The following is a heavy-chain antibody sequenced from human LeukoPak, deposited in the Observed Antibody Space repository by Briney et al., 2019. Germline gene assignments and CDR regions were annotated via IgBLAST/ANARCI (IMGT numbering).Heavy chain of an antibody. V-gene: IGHV4-39*01. CDR2: IYYSGST. D-gene: IGHD3-22*01. CDR3: ATLGEYYDSSGYYYN. CDR1: GGSISSSSYY. Sequence: SETLSLTCTVSGGSISSSSYYWGWIRQPPGKGLEWIGSIYYSGSTYYNPSLKSRVTISVDTSKNQFSLKLTSVTAADTAVYYCATLGEYYDSSGYYYNWGQGTLVTVSS. J-gene: IGHJ4*02.